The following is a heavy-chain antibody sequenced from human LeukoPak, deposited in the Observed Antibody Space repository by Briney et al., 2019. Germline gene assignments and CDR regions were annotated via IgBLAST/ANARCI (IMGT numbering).Heavy chain of an antibody. Sequence: AASVKVSCKASGYTFTNYAITWVRQAPGQGLEWMGWISVYNGNTNYAQKFQGRVTMTTDTSTSTAYMELRSLRSDDTAVYYCARGAANTDWGQGTLVTVSS. J-gene: IGHJ4*02. CDR3: ARGAANTD. V-gene: IGHV1-18*01. CDR2: ISVYNGNT. CDR1: GYTFTNYA. D-gene: IGHD2-2*02.